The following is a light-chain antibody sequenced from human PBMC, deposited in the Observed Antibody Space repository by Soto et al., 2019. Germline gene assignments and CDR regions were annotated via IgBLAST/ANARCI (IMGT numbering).Light chain of an antibody. Sequence: EIVLTQSPATLSLSPGERATLSCRASQSVSSCLAWYQQKAGQAPRLLIYDTSNRATGIPARFSGSGSGTDFTLTISSLEPEDFAVYYCQQCSTWPLTFGQGTRLEI. J-gene: IGKJ5*01. CDR3: QQCSTWPLT. CDR2: DTS. CDR1: QSVSSC. V-gene: IGKV3-11*01.